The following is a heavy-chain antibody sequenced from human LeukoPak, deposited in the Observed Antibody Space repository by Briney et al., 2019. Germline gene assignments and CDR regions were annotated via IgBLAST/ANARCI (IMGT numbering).Heavy chain of an antibody. D-gene: IGHD6-6*01. V-gene: IGHV4-59*01. Sequence: SETLSLTCTVSGGSISSYYWSWIRQPPGKGLEWIGYIYYSGSTNYNPSLKSRVTISVDTSKNQFSLKLSSVTAADTAVYYCARDQSSIAARAGAFDIWGQGTTVTVSS. CDR1: GGSISSYY. CDR2: IYYSGST. J-gene: IGHJ3*02. CDR3: ARDQSSIAARAGAFDI.